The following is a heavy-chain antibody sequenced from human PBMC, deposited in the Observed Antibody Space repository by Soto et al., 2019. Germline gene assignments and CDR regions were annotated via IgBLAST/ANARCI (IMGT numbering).Heavy chain of an antibody. J-gene: IGHJ4*02. V-gene: IGHV4-34*01. CDR2: INHNAST. Sequence: PSETLSLTCVVYGGSFSGYYWSWIRQPPGKGLEWIGEINHNASTNYNPSLKSRVTISVDRSKNQFSLKLSSLTAADTSVYYCARVLDYWGQGTLVTVSS. CDR3: ARVLDY. CDR1: GGSFSGYY.